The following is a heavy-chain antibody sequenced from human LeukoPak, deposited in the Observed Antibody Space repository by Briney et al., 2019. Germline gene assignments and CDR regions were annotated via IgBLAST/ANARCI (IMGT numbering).Heavy chain of an antibody. Sequence: ASVKVSCKASGYSFTNYAMNWVRQAPGQGLEWMGWIIPNNGGTNYAQKFQDRVTMTRDTSISTAYMELSSLTDDDTAVYYCARGVLLQGRGAFDIWGQGTMVTVSS. CDR2: IIPNNGGT. CDR3: ARGVLLQGRGAFDI. CDR1: GYSFTNYA. D-gene: IGHD2-21*02. J-gene: IGHJ3*02. V-gene: IGHV1-2*02.